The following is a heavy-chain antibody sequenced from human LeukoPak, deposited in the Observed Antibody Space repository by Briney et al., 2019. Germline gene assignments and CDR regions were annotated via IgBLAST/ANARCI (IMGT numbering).Heavy chain of an antibody. CDR3: ARDPGVAGSTFDF. D-gene: IGHD6-19*01. J-gene: IGHJ4*02. V-gene: IGHV1-18*04. Sequence: ASVKVSCKASGYTFTGYYMHWVRQAPGQGLEWMGWISAYNGNTNYAQKLRGRVTMTTDTSTSTAYMELRSLRSDDTAVYYCARDPGVAGSTFDFWGQGTMVTVSS. CDR1: GYTFTGYY. CDR2: ISAYNGNT.